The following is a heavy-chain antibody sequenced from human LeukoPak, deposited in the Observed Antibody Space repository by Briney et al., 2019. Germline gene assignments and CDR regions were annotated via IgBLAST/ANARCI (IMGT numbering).Heavy chain of an antibody. Sequence: GGSLRLSCAACVFPFRDYALNWVRQPPGKGLEWVSSITGDSTYIYYADSVKGRITISRGNAKNSLYLHDNTLRAEDTAVYYCARVQGSPYWGQGTLVTVSS. D-gene: IGHD3-16*01. J-gene: IGHJ4*02. CDR2: ITGDSTYI. CDR1: VFPFRDYA. CDR3: ARVQGSPY. V-gene: IGHV3-21*01.